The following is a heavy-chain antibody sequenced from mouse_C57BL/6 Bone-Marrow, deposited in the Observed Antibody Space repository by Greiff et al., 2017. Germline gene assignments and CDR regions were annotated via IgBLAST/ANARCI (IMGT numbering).Heavy chain of an antibody. V-gene: IGHV5-6*02. CDR3: ARQEAWFAY. J-gene: IGHJ3*01. Sequence: EVMLVESGGDLVKPGGSLKLSCAASGFTFSSYGMSWVRQTPDKRLEWVATISSGGSYTYYPDSVKGRFTISRDNAKNTLYLQMSSLKSEDTAMYYCARQEAWFAYWGQGTLVTVSA. CDR1: GFTFSSYG. CDR2: ISSGGSYT.